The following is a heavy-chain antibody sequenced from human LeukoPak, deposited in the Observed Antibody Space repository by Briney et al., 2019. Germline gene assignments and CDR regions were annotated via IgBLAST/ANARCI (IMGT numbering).Heavy chain of an antibody. CDR1: GFTFSSYS. Sequence: GGSLRLSCAASGFTFSSYSMNWVRQAPGKGLEWVSSISSSSSYIYYADSVKGRFTISRDNAKNSLYLQMNSLRAEDTAVYYCARSDCSGGSCYDYWGQGALVTVSS. J-gene: IGHJ4*02. CDR2: ISSSSSYI. CDR3: ARSDCSGGSCYDY. D-gene: IGHD2-15*01. V-gene: IGHV3-21*01.